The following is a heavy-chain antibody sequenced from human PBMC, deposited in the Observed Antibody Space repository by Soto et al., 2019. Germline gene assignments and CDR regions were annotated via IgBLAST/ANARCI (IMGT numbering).Heavy chain of an antibody. J-gene: IGHJ6*02. Sequence: ASVKVSCKASGYTFTSYGISWVRQAPGQGLEWMGWISAYNGNTNYAQKLQGRVTMTTDTSTSTAYMELRSLRSDDTAVYYCARDQLYYYDSSGYRKDYYYYYGMDVWGQGTTVTVSS. CDR3: ARDQLYYYDSSGYRKDYYYYYGMDV. CDR2: ISAYNGNT. CDR1: GYTFTSYG. V-gene: IGHV1-18*01. D-gene: IGHD3-22*01.